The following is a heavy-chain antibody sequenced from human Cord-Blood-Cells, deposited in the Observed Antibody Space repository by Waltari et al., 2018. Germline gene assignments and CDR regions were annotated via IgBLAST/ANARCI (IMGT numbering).Heavy chain of an antibody. CDR2: IYYSGST. J-gene: IGHJ4*02. CDR3: ARIPSPYCSGGSCYDY. CDR1: GGSISSSSYY. V-gene: IGHV4-39*01. Sequence: QLQLQESGPGLVKPSETLSLTCTVSGGSISSSSYYWGWIRQPPGKGLAWLGSIYYSGSTYYNPSLKSRVTISVDTSKNQFSLKLSSVTAADTAVYYCARIPSPYCSGGSCYDYWGQGTLVTVSS. D-gene: IGHD2-15*01.